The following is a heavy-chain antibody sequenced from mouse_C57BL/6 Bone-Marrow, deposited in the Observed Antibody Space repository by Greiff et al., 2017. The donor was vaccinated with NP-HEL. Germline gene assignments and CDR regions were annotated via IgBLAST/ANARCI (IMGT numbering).Heavy chain of an antibody. D-gene: IGHD2-2*01. CDR1: GYTFTDHI. Sequence: VQLQESGAELASPGASVTLSCKASGYTFTDHIRNWVKKRSGQGLEWIGRIYPVSGETNYKQKFMGEGTFSVDRSSSTVYMVLHSLTSEAPAVYSCGRSTMVTIDYWGQGTALTVTS. V-gene: IGHV1-11*01. CDR2: IYPVSGET. CDR3: GRSTMVTIDY. J-gene: IGHJ2*01.